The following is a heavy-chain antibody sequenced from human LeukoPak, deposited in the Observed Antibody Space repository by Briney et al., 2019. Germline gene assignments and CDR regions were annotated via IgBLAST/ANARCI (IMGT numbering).Heavy chain of an antibody. CDR3: ARAPRLATPFDY. D-gene: IGHD5-12*01. Sequence: GGSLRLSCAASGFTFSSYSMNWVRQAPGKGLEWVSSISSSSSYIYYADSVKGRFTISRDNAKNSLYLQMNSLRAEDTAVYYCARAPRLATPFDYWGQGTLVTVSS. CDR1: GFTFSSYS. CDR2: ISSSSSYI. V-gene: IGHV3-21*01. J-gene: IGHJ4*02.